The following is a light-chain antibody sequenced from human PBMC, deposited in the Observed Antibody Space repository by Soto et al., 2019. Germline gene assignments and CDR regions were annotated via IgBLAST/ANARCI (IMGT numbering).Light chain of an antibody. V-gene: IGLV2-14*01. CDR2: DVS. Sequence: QXALTQPASVSGSPLQSITISCTGTSSDVGGYNYASWYQQHPGKAPKLMIYDVSNRPSGVSNRFSGSKSGNTASLTISGLQAEDEADYYCSSYTSSSTLPYVFGTGTKVTVL. CDR1: SSDVGGYNY. J-gene: IGLJ1*01. CDR3: SSYTSSSTLPYV.